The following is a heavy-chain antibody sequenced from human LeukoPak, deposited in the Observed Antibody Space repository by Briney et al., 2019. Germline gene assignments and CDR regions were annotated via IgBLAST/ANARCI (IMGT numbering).Heavy chain of an antibody. J-gene: IGHJ4*02. D-gene: IGHD3-10*01. CDR3: ARGVRYYYGSGSSINDY. Sequence: PSETLSLTCTVSGGSISSSSYYWSWIRQPPGKGLEWIGEINHSGSTNYNPSLKSRVTISVDTSKNQFSLKLSSVTAADTAVYYCARGVRYYYGSGSSINDYWGQGTLVTVSS. CDR1: GGSISSSSYY. CDR2: INHSGST. V-gene: IGHV4-39*07.